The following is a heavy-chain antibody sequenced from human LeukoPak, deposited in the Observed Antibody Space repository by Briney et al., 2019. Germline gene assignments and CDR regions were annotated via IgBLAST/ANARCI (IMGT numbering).Heavy chain of an antibody. Sequence: GASVKVSCKASGYTFTSFGISWVRQAPGQGFEWMGCISAYNGNTNYAQKLQGSVTMTTDTYTSTAYMELRRLTSEDTAVYLCAMRYHPYAFDIWGERTMVTVSS. CDR2: ISAYNGNT. D-gene: IGHD2-2*01. CDR3: AMRYHPYAFDI. V-gene: IGHV1-18*01. CDR1: GYTFTSFG. J-gene: IGHJ3*02.